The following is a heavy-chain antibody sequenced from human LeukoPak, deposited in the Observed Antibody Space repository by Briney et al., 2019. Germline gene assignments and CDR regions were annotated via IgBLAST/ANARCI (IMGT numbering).Heavy chain of an antibody. CDR2: INPSGDSS. D-gene: IGHD3-10*01. CDR3: ARDGDASGRSWFDP. Sequence: GASVKVSCKASGNTFTRNYMHWVRQAPGQGLEWMGIINPSGDSSSCAQKFQGRVTLTRDTSTSTVYMELSSLRSEDTAVYYCARDGDASGRSWFDPWGQGTLVTVSS. V-gene: IGHV1-46*01. J-gene: IGHJ5*02. CDR1: GNTFTRNY.